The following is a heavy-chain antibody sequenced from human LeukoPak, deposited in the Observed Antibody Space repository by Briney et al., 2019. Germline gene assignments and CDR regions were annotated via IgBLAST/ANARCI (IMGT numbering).Heavy chain of an antibody. CDR1: GGTFSSYA. D-gene: IGHD1-1*01. CDR2: IIPIFGTA. CDR3: ARHWNATTYYYYYMDV. V-gene: IGHV1-69*05. J-gene: IGHJ6*03. Sequence: GASVKVSCKASGGTFSSYAISWVRQAPGQGLEWMGGIIPIFGTANYAQKFQGRVTITTDESTSTAYMELSSLRSEDTAVYYCARHWNATTYYYYYMDVWGKGTTVTVSS.